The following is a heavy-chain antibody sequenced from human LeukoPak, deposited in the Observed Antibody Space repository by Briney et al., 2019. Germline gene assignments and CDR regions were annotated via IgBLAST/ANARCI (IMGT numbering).Heavy chain of an antibody. V-gene: IGHV1-69*01. CDR3: ARDLRGSVVTLNDALDI. J-gene: IGHJ3*02. CDR1: GGTFSSYA. Sequence: GSSVKVSCKASGGTFSSYAISWVRQAPGQGLEWMGGIIPIFGTANYAQKFQGRVTITADESTSTAYMELSSLRSEDTAVYYCARDLRGSVVTLNDALDIWGQGTMVTVSP. CDR2: IIPIFGTA. D-gene: IGHD4-23*01.